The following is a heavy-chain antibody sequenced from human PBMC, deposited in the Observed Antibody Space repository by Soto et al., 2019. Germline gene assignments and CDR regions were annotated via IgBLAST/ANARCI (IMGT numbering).Heavy chain of an antibody. CDR3: ASGDLTTVVSSFYYYGMDV. CDR1: GYSFTIYW. J-gene: IGHJ6*02. V-gene: IGHV5-10-1*01. D-gene: IGHD4-17*01. Sequence: GESLKISCKGSGYSFTIYWISWVRQMPGKGLEWMGRIDPSDSYTNYSPPFQGHVTISADKSISTAYLQWSSLKASDTAMYYCASGDLTTVVSSFYYYGMDVWGQGTTVPVSS. CDR2: IDPSDSYT.